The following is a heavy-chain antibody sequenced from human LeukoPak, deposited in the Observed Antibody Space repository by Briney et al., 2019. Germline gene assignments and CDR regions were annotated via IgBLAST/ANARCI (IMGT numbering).Heavy chain of an antibody. J-gene: IGHJ5*02. V-gene: IGHV3-9*03. Sequence: PGMSLRLSCVGSGFKFDDYSMHWVRQVPGKGLEWVSGISWSTATIAYADSVKGRFTISRDNAKNSLYLQMNSLRPEGMALYYCAKGGSNGWYADHWGRGTLVTVSS. CDR1: GFKFDDYS. CDR3: AKGGSNGWYADH. D-gene: IGHD6-19*01. CDR2: ISWSTATI.